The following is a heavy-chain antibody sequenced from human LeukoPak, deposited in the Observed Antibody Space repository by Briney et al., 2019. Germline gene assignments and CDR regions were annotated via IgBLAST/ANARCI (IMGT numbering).Heavy chain of an antibody. CDR1: GYTFTSYY. J-gene: IGHJ5*02. D-gene: IGHD6-19*01. V-gene: IGHV1-46*01. Sequence: ASVKVSCKASGYTFTSYYMHWVRQAPGQGLEWMGIINPSGGSTNYAQKFQGRVTITADKSTSTAYMELSSLRSEDTAVYYCAIGSSGYHAWGQGTLVTVSS. CDR3: AIGSSGYHA. CDR2: INPSGGST.